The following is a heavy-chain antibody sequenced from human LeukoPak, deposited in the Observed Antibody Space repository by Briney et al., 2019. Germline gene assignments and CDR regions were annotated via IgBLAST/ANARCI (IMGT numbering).Heavy chain of an antibody. D-gene: IGHD3-10*01. CDR2: INPNSGGT. Sequence: ASVKVSCKASRYTFTGYYMHWVRQAPGQGLEWMGRINPNSGGTNYAQKFQGRVTMTRDTSISTAYMELSRLRSDDTAVYYCARDGVEGLLWFGECMIDYWGQGTLVTVSS. CDR3: ARDGVEGLLWFGECMIDY. J-gene: IGHJ4*02. V-gene: IGHV1-2*06. CDR1: RYTFTGYY.